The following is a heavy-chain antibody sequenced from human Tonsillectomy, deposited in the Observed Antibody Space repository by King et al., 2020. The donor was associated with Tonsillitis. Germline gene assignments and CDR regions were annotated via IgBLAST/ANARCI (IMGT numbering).Heavy chain of an antibody. CDR3: ETNGWSGEVSDY. V-gene: IGHV3-30*03. D-gene: IGHD3-16*01. CDR2: ISYDGSNK. CDR1: GFTFRRNG. J-gene: IGHJ4*02. Sequence: QLVQSGGDVVQPGTSLRLSCAASGFTFRRNGMHWVRQAPGKGLEWVALISYDGSNKYYTDSVKGRFTISRDNSKNMLYLQMNSLRPEDTAVYYCETNGWSGEVSDYWGQGTLVTVPS.